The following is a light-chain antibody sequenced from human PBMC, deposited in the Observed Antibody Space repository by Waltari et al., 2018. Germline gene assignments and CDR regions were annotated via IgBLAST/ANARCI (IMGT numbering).Light chain of an antibody. V-gene: IGKV4-1*01. CDR1: QSVLHSSNNKNY. Sequence: DIVMTQSPDSLAVSLGERATINCKSSQSVLHSSNNKNYLAWYQQKPGQPPKLLIYWASTREFGVPDRFSGSGSGTDFTLTISSLQAEDVAVYYCQQYYSFPLTFGGGTKAQIK. CDR3: QQYYSFPLT. CDR2: WAS. J-gene: IGKJ4*01.